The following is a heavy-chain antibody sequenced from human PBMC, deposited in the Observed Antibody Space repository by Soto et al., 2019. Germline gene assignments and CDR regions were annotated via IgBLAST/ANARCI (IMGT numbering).Heavy chain of an antibody. Sequence: GGSLRLSCAASGFTFSSYAMSWVRQAPGKGLEWVSAISGSGGSTYYADSVKGRFTISRDNSKNTLYLQMNSLRAEDTAVYYCAKGRRGFRGVIPFDYWGQGTLVTVSS. V-gene: IGHV3-23*01. CDR3: AKGRRGFRGVIPFDY. CDR1: GFTFSSYA. CDR2: ISGSGGST. J-gene: IGHJ4*02. D-gene: IGHD3-10*01.